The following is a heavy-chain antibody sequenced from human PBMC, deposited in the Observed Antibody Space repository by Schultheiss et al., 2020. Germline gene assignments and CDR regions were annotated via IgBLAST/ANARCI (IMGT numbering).Heavy chain of an antibody. V-gene: IGHV3-30*02. CDR1: GFTVSSNY. CDR3: AKVSYSSDYYFDY. Sequence: GESLKISCAASGFTVSSNYMSWVRQAPGKGLEWVAVIWYDGSNKYYADSVKGRFTISRDNSKNTLYLQMNSLRAEDTAVYYCAKVSYSSDYYFDYWGQGTLVTVSS. D-gene: IGHD6-19*01. J-gene: IGHJ4*02. CDR2: IWYDGSNK.